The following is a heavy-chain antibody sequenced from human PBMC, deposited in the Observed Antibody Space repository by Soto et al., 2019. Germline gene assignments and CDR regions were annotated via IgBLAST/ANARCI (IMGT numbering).Heavy chain of an antibody. CDR2: IYYSGST. Sequence: QVQLQESGPGLVKPSQTLSLTCTVSGGSISSGDYYWSWIRQPPGKGLEWIGYIYYSGSTYYNPSLKRRVTISVDTSKNQFSLKLSSVTAADTAVYYCAREGTAGYCSGGSCLNWFDPWGQGTLVTVSS. J-gene: IGHJ5*02. CDR1: GGSISSGDYY. V-gene: IGHV4-30-4*01. D-gene: IGHD2-15*01. CDR3: AREGTAGYCSGGSCLNWFDP.